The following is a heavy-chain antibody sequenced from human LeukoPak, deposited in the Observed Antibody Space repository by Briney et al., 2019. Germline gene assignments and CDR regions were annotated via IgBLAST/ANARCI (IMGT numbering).Heavy chain of an antibody. CDR3: ARDSSSFYKTKNWFDP. CDR1: GGSFSGYY. J-gene: IGHJ5*02. D-gene: IGHD6-13*01. Sequence: SETLSLTCAVYGGSFSGYYWSWIRQPPGKGLEWIGEINHSGSTNYNPSPKSRVTISVDTSKNQFSLKLSSVTAADTAVYYCARDSSSFYKTKNWFDPWGQGTLVTVSS. V-gene: IGHV4-34*01. CDR2: INHSGST.